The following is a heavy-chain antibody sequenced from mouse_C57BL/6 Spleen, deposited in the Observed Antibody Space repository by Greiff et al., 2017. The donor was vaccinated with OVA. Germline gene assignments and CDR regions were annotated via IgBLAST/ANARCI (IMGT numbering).Heavy chain of an antibody. CDR1: GYTFTDYE. D-gene: IGHD4-1*01. V-gene: IGHV1-15*01. CDR3: TRRTLNWALDY. Sequence: QVQLQQSGAELVRPGASVTLSCKASGYTFTDYEMHWVKQTPVHGLEWIGAIDPETGGTAYNQKFKGKAILTADKSSSTAYMELRSLTSEDSAVYYCTRRTLNWALDYWGQGTTLTVSS. CDR2: IDPETGGT. J-gene: IGHJ2*01.